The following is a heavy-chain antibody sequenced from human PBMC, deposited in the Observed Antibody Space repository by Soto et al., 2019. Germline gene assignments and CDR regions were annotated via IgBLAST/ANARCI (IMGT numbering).Heavy chain of an antibody. CDR3: AKWSYLDY. V-gene: IGHV3-23*04. CDR2: ISGSDGKT. D-gene: IGHD3-3*01. J-gene: IGHJ4*02. CDR1: GFSFASFA. Sequence: DVRLAESGGGLVQPGGSLRLSCTTSGFSFASFAMTWVRQAPGKGLEWVATISGSDGKTYYADSVKGRFSISRDTSRNTLYLQMNSLRADDTAIYYCAKWSYLDYWGQGTLFTVSS.